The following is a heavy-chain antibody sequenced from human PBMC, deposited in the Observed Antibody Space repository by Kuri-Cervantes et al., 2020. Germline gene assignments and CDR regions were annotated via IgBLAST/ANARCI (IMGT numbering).Heavy chain of an antibody. J-gene: IGHJ4*02. Sequence: GGSLRLSCAASGFTFSNTWMYWVRQAPGKGREWVGRVKSNTDGGTTDYAAPVKGRFTISRDDSKNTLYLQMNSLKTEDSAGYYCTTVLRWELTHDSWGQGTLVTVSS. D-gene: IGHD1-26*01. CDR3: TTVLRWELTHDS. CDR2: VKSNTDGGTT. CDR1: GFTFSNTW. V-gene: IGHV3-15*01.